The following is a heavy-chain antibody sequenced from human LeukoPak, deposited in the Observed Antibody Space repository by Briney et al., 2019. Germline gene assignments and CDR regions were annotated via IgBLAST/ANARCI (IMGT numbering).Heavy chain of an antibody. CDR3: ARPSGSGYLNWFDP. D-gene: IGHD3-3*01. V-gene: IGHV3-30*04. Sequence: GGSLRLSCAASGFTFTNFAMHWVRQAPGKGLEWVAVISNDERNKYYADSVKGRFTISRDNSKNTLYLQMNSLRAEDTAVYYCARPSGSGYLNWFDPWGQGTLVTVSS. CDR2: ISNDERNK. CDR1: GFTFTNFA. J-gene: IGHJ5*02.